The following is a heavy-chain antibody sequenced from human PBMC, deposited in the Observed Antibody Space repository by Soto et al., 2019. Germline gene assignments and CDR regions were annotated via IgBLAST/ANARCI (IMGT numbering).Heavy chain of an antibody. D-gene: IGHD6-13*01. CDR1: GFTFSSYS. J-gene: IGHJ3*02. Sequence: GGSLRLSCAASGFTFSSYSMNWVRQAPGKGLEWVSSISSSSSCIYYADSVKGRFTISRDNAKNSLYLQMNSLRAEDTAVYYCARGIIAAAGTNSAFDIWGQGTMVTVSS. V-gene: IGHV3-21*01. CDR3: ARGIIAAAGTNSAFDI. CDR2: ISSSSSCI.